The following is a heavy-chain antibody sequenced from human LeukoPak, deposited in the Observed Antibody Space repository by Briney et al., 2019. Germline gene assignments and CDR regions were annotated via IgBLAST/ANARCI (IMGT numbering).Heavy chain of an antibody. V-gene: IGHV3-23*01. CDR2: ISGSGGRT. CDR3: ARGRTGELALTIDY. J-gene: IGHJ4*02. D-gene: IGHD1-1*01. CDR1: GFTFNTYG. Sequence: GGSLRLSCAASGFTFNTYGMSWVRQAPGKGLDWVSAISGSGGRTNYADSVAGRFTISRDNSKNTLYLQMNSLRAEDTAVYYCARGRTGELALTIDYWGQGTLVTVSS.